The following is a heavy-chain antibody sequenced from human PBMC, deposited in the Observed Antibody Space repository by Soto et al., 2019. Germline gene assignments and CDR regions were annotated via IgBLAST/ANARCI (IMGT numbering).Heavy chain of an antibody. CDR3: ARVGDGIEAPGRIQYFGS. D-gene: IGHD3-10*01. V-gene: IGHV4-59*01. CDR2: INDSGST. CDR1: GSSMSNVF. Sequence: SETLSLACTVSGSSMSNVFWNWIRQPPGKGLERIGYINDSGSTKYNPSLTSRVAISIDTSKSQFSLKLRSVTATATAVYYCARVGDGIEAPGRIQYFGSWGQGPLVTVSS. J-gene: IGHJ4*02.